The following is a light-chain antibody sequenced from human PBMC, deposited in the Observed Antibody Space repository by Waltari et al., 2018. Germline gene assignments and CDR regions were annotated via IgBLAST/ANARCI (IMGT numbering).Light chain of an antibody. CDR1: QSVLYSSNNKNY. V-gene: IGKV4-1*01. CDR2: WAS. Sequence: DIVMTQSXDSLAVSLGERATINCXSSQSVLYSSNNKNYLAWYQQKPGQPPKLLIYWASTRESGVPDRFSGSGXGTDFTLTISSLQAEDVAVYXCQQYYSTPLTFGXGTKVDIK. CDR3: QQYYSTPLT. J-gene: IGKJ3*01.